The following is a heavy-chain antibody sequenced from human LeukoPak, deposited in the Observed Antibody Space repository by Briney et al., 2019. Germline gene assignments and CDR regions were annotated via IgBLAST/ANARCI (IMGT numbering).Heavy chain of an antibody. V-gene: IGHV4-59*01. CDR1: GGSISSYY. D-gene: IGHD6-19*01. J-gene: IGHJ5*02. CDR3: ARVSALGAVAGFRGRWFDP. CDR2: IYYSGST. Sequence: SETLSLTCTVSGGSISSYYWSWIRQPPGKGLEWIGYIYYSGSTNYNPSLKSRVTISVDTSKNQFSLKLSSVTAADTAVYYCARVSALGAVAGFRGRWFDPWGQGTLVTVSS.